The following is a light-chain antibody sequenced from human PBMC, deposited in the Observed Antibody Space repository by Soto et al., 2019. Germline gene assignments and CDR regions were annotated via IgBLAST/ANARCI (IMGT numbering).Light chain of an antibody. CDR1: SSDVGGYNY. CDR2: EVS. Sequence: QSALTQPASVSGSPGQSITISCTGTSSDVGGYNYVSWYQQHPGKAPKLMIYEVSYRPSGVSNRFSGSKSGNTASLTISGLQADDEADYYCSSYTTISTLVFGTGTKLTVL. V-gene: IGLV2-14*01. CDR3: SSYTTISTLV. J-gene: IGLJ1*01.